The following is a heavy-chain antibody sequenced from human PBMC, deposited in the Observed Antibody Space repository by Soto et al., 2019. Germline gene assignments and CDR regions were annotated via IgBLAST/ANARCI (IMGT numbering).Heavy chain of an antibody. CDR1: GYNFMTYA. CDR2: IRPDNGDT. Sequence: ASVKVSCKTSGYNFMTYAIHWLRQAPGQRPEWMGWIRPDNGDTKYSEKLQGRVTMTRDTSATTVYMELSGLISEDTAVYFCAKQGGPWGQGTQVTVSS. J-gene: IGHJ5*02. D-gene: IGHD3-16*01. CDR3: AKQGGP. V-gene: IGHV1-3*01.